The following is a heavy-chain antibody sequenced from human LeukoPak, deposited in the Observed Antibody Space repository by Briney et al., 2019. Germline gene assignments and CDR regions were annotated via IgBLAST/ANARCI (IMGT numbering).Heavy chain of an antibody. D-gene: IGHD3-22*01. CDR2: ISGSGGIT. CDR3: AKTRAGNSSGRDPGWPMDY. J-gene: IGHJ4*02. CDR1: GFTFGRYA. Sequence: GGSLRLSCAASGFTFGRYAIYWVRQAPGKGLEWVSGISGSGGITYFADSVKGRFTISRDNSRNTVYLQINSLRAEDTALYYCAKTRAGNSSGRDPGWPMDYWGQGTLVTVSS. V-gene: IGHV3-23*01.